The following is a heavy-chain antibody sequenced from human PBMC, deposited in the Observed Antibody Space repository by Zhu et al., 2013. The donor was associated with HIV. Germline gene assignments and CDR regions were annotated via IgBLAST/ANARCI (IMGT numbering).Heavy chain of an antibody. CDR2: MSHSGVS. CDR3: ARRWNWFDP. CDR1: GGSLTGHY. Sequence: QVQLQQWGAGLLQPSETLSLTCAVDGGSLTGHYWSWIRQPPGKGLEWIGEMSHSGVSHYNPSLKSRVTISVDTSRNQFSLKMSSLTVADTAVYYCARRWNWFDPWGQGTLVTVSS. J-gene: IGHJ5*02. V-gene: IGHV4-34*01.